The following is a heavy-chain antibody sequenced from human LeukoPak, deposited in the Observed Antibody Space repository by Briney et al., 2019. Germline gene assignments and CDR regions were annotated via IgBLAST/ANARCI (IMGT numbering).Heavy chain of an antibody. V-gene: IGHV4-39*07. CDR2: IYYSGST. CDR1: GGSISSSSYY. Sequence: PSETLSLTCTVSGGSISSSSYYWGWIRQPPGKGLEWIGSIYYSGSTYYNPSLKSRVTISVDTSKNQFSLKLSSVTAADTAVYYCARGAIGRFDPWGQGTLVTVSS. CDR3: ARGAIGRFDP. J-gene: IGHJ5*02.